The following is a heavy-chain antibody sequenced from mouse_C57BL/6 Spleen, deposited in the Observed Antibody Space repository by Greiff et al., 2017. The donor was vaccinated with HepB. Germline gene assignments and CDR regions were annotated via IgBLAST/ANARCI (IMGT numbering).Heavy chain of an antibody. Sequence: QVHVKQSGAELARPGASVKLSCKASGYTFTSYGISWVKQRTGQGLEWIGEIYPRSGNTYYNEKFKGKATLTADKSSSTAYMELRSLTSEDSAVYFCARFGGRDYAMDYWGQGTSVTVSS. CDR3: ARFGGRDYAMDY. D-gene: IGHD1-1*02. CDR2: IYPRSGNT. J-gene: IGHJ4*01. V-gene: IGHV1-81*01. CDR1: GYTFTSYG.